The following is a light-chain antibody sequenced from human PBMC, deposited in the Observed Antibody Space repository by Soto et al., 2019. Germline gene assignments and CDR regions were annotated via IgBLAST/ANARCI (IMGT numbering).Light chain of an antibody. CDR3: QTWGTGIQV. V-gene: IGLV4-69*01. CDR2: INSDGSH. CDR1: SGHSNYA. Sequence: QSVLTQSPSASASLGASVRLTCTLSSGHSNYAIAWHRQQPEKGPQYLMRINSDGSHSKGDGIPDRFSGSRSGAERYLTISSLQSEDEAYYYCQTWGTGIQVFGGGTQLTVL. J-gene: IGLJ3*02.